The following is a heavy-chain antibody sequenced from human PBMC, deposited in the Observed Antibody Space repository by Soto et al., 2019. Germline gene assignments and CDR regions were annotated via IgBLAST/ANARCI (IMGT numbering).Heavy chain of an antibody. Sequence: SQPLSITFVISGDSVSSNSAGWNWIRQSPSRGLEWLGRTYYKSKWNNDYALSVKSRITINPDTSKNQFSLHLYSVTPEDTAVYYCTGITWFRGMDVWGQGTPVTVSS. D-gene: IGHD3-10*01. V-gene: IGHV6-1*01. CDR2: TYYKSKWNN. CDR1: GDSVSSNSAG. CDR3: TGITWFRGMDV. J-gene: IGHJ6*02.